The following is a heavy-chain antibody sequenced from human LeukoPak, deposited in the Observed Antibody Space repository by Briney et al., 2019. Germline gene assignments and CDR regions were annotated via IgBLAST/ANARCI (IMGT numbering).Heavy chain of an antibody. V-gene: IGHV3-30-3*01. CDR1: GFTFSSYA. CDR3: AREGGRGSGSYPYYYGMDV. CDR2: ISYDGSNK. J-gene: IGHJ6*02. D-gene: IGHD3-10*01. Sequence: GRSLRLSCAASGFTFSSYAMHWVRQAPGKGLEWVAVISYDGSNKYYADSVKGRFTISRDNSKNTLYLQMNSLRAEDTAVYYCAREGGRGSGSYPYYYGMDVWGQGTTVTVSS.